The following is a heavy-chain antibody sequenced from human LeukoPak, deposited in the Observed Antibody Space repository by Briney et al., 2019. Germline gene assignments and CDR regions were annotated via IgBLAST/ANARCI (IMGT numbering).Heavy chain of an antibody. CDR3: ARRRPIVVVVAAWFDP. CDR2: INHSGST. CDR1: GGSFSGYY. V-gene: IGHV4-34*01. Sequence: SETLSLTCAVYGGSFSGYYWSWIRQPLGKGLEWIGEINHSGSTNYNPSLKSRVTISVDTSKNQFSLKLSSVTAADTAVYYCARRRPIVVVVAAWFDPWGQGTLVTVSS. J-gene: IGHJ5*02. D-gene: IGHD2-15*01.